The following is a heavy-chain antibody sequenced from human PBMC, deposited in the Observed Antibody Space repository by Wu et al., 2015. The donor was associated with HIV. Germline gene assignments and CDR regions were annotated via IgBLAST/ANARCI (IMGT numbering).Heavy chain of an antibody. V-gene: IGHV1-69*12. J-gene: IGHJ5*02. CDR3: ARGGIAAAGKNNWFDP. CDR1: GGTFSSYA. Sequence: QVQLVQSGAEVKKPGSSVKVSCKASGGTFSSYAISWVRQAPGQGLEWMGGIIPIFGTANYAQKFQGRVTITADESTSTAYMELSSLRSEDTAVYYCARGGIAAAGKNNWFDPWGQGNPGHRLL. D-gene: IGHD6-13*01. CDR2: IIPIFGTA.